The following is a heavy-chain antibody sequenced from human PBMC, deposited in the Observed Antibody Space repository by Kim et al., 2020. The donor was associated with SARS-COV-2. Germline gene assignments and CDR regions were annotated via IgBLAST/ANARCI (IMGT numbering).Heavy chain of an antibody. D-gene: IGHD1-1*01. V-gene: IGHV3-15*01. CDR3: TTDGGPYTYNWNDGAFDI. CDR2: IKSKTDGGTT. CDR1: GFTFSNAW. J-gene: IGHJ3*02. Sequence: GGSLRLSCAASGFTFSNAWMSWVRQAPGKGLEWVGRIKSKTDGGTTDYAAPVKGRFTISRDDSKNTLYLQMNSLKTEDTAVYYCTTDGGPYTYNWNDGAFDIWGQGTMVTVSS.